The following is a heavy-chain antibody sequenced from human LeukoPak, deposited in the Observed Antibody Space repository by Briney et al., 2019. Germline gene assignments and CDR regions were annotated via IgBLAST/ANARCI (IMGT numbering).Heavy chain of an antibody. V-gene: IGHV1-18*01. Sequence: GASVKVSCKASGYTFTSYGISWVRQAPGQGLEWMGWISANNGNTNYAQKLQGRVTMTTDTSTSTAYMELRSLRSDDTAVYYCARDALNYYDSSGYGWFDPWGQGTLVTVSS. J-gene: IGHJ5*02. CDR2: ISANNGNT. CDR3: ARDALNYYDSSGYGWFDP. D-gene: IGHD3-22*01. CDR1: GYTFTSYG.